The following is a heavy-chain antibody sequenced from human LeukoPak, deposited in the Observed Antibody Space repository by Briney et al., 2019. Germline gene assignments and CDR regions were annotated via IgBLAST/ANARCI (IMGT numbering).Heavy chain of an antibody. CDR1: GGTFSSYA. D-gene: IGHD3-10*01. V-gene: IGHV1-69*04. J-gene: IGHJ4*02. Sequence: ASVKVSCKASGGTFSSYAISWVRQAPGQGLEWMGRIIPILGIANYAQKFQGRVTITADKSTSTAYMELSSLRSEDTAVYYCARSAYYYGSGSYFPLGYWGQGTLVTVSS. CDR2: IIPILGIA. CDR3: ARSAYYYGSGSYFPLGY.